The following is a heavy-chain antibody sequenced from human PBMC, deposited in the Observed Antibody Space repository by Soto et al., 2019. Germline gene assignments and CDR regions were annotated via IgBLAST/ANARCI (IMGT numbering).Heavy chain of an antibody. CDR1: GFTFSNYA. Sequence: EMQLLESGGGLVQPGGSLRLSCAASGFTFSNYAMSWVRQAPGKGLEWVSTFSGSSVSTYYADSVKGRFTISRDNSKNSLYVQMNSLRAEDTALYYCARVIAVAVPYYYGMDVWGRGTAVIVSS. CDR2: FSGSSVST. CDR3: ARVIAVAVPYYYGMDV. J-gene: IGHJ6*02. V-gene: IGHV3-23*01. D-gene: IGHD6-19*01.